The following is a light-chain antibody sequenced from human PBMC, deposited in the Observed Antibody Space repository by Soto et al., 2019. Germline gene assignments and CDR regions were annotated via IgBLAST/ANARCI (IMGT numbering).Light chain of an antibody. V-gene: IGKV3-20*01. Sequence: EIVLTQSPGTLSLSPGERATLSCRASQSVSSSYLAWYQQKPGQAPRLLIYGASSRATGIPDRFSGSGSGTDFTLTISRLEPEDVAVYYCEQYYDPPYTFGQGTKVEV. CDR1: QSVSSSY. CDR2: GAS. CDR3: EQYYDPPYT. J-gene: IGKJ2*01.